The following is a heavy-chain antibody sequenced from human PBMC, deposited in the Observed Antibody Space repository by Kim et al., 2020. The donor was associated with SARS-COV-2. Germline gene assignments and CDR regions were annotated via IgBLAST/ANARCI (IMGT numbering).Heavy chain of an antibody. CDR2: TNYI. CDR3: ARGWAFDI. Sequence: TNYIYYPDPVKDRFTISRANAKNSLYLQMNSLRAEDTAVYYCARGWAFDIWGQGTMVTVSS. V-gene: IGHV3-21*01. J-gene: IGHJ3*02.